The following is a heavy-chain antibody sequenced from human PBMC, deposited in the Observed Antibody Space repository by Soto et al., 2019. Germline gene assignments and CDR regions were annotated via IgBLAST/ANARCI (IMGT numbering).Heavy chain of an antibody. CDR2: IYHSGST. V-gene: IGHV4-30-2*01. D-gene: IGHD6-13*01. Sequence: PSETLSLTCAVSGGSISSGGYSWSWIRQPPGKGLEWIGYIYHSGSTYYKPSLKSRVTISVDRSKNQIYLKLNSVTAADTAEYYCARVYYSSSWSTFDPWGQGTLVTVSS. J-gene: IGHJ5*02. CDR3: ARVYYSSSWSTFDP. CDR1: GGSISSGGYS.